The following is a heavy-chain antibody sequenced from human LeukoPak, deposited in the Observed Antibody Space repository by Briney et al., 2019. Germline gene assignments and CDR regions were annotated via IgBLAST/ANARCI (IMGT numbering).Heavy chain of an antibody. CDR2: IYYSGST. CDR3: ARDRFDDSSGYYYHYYYYMDV. D-gene: IGHD3-22*01. CDR1: GGSILSSSYY. Sequence: SETLSLTCTVSGGSILSSSYYWGWIRQPPGKGLEWIGSIYYSGSTHYNPSLKSRATISVDTSKNQFSLKLSSVTAADTAVYYCARDRFDDSSGYYYHYYYYMDVWGKGTTVTVSS. J-gene: IGHJ6*03. V-gene: IGHV4-39*07.